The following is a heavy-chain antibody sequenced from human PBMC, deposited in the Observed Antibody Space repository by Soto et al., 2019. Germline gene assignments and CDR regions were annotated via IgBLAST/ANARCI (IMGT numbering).Heavy chain of an antibody. V-gene: IGHV3-72*01. CDR3: VLWVRGLINY. Sequence: GGSLRLSCATSVITFSYHDMDWVRQAPGWWLEWLGRSRIRAYNYATNYAAAVXXRFTFSRYDANXSLSLXINSLKTGETAVYYCVLWVRGLINYWCQGTLVTVSS. J-gene: IGHJ4*02. D-gene: IGHD3-10*01. CDR1: VITFSYHD. CDR2: SRIRAYNYAT.